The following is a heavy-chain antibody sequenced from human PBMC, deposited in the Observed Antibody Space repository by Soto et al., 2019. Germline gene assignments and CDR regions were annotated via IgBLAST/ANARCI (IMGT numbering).Heavy chain of an antibody. CDR2: IIPIFGTA. D-gene: IGHD3-10*01. V-gene: IGHV1-69*01. Sequence: QVQLVQSGAEVKKPGSSVKVSCKASGGTFSSYAISWVRQAPGQGLEWMGGIIPIFGTANYAQKFQGRVTITADESTSTAYMELSSLRSEDTAVYYWLFRSGAGRYYYYGMDVWGQGTTVTVSS. CDR1: GGTFSSYA. J-gene: IGHJ6*02. CDR3: LFRSGAGRYYYYGMDV.